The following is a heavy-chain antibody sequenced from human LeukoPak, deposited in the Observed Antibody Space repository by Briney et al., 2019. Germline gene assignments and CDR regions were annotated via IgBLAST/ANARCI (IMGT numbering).Heavy chain of an antibody. V-gene: IGHV3-21*06. CDR1: GFTFSDYD. D-gene: IGHD3-16*01. J-gene: IGHJ4*02. CDR2: ISDRSSHT. Sequence: GGCLRLSCSASGFTFSDYDMNWIRQAPGKGLEWISAISDRSSHTYYGDSVKGRFSISRDNAKNLLYLQMNGLGAEDTAVYYCGRAFPPLRTSSAGDLWGQGTLVTVSS. CDR3: GRAFPPLRTSSAGDL.